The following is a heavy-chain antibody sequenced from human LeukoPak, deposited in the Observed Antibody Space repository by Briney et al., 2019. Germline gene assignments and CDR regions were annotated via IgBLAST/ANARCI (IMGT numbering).Heavy chain of an antibody. CDR1: GFTFSSYA. CDR3: AKGIGGSYFPFDY. CDR2: ISSSGGST. V-gene: IGHV3-23*01. J-gene: IGHJ4*02. Sequence: GGSLRLSCAASGFTFSSYAMSWVRQAPGKGLEWVSAISSSGGSTYYADSVKGRFTISRDNSKNTLYLQMNSLRAEDTAVYYCAKGIGGSYFPFDYWGQGTLVTVSS. D-gene: IGHD1-26*01.